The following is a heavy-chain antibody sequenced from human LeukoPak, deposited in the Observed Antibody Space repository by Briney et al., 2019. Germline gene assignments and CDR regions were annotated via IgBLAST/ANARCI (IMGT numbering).Heavy chain of an antibody. J-gene: IGHJ4*02. CDR1: GFTFSDYG. V-gene: IGHV3-48*01. CDR3: ARGGAARPDY. CDR2: ISSSSSSI. D-gene: IGHD6-6*01. Sequence: GGSLRLSCAASGFTFSDYGMDWVRQAPGKGLEWVAYISSSSSSIYYADSVKGRFTISRDNAKNSLFLQMNSLRAEDTAVYYCARGGAARPDYWGQGTLVTVSS.